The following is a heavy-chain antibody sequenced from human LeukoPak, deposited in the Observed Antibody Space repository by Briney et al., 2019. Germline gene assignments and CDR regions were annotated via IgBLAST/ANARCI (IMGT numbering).Heavy chain of an antibody. CDR2: VSYDGSNK. J-gene: IGHJ4*02. CDR1: GFTFSSSA. CDR3: ARGHTYYDFWSDYSCYFDY. V-gene: IGHV3-30*04. Sequence: PGGSLRLSCAASGFTFSSSAMHWVRQAPGRGLEWVAIVSYDGSNKYYAESVKGRFTISRDNAKNSLYLQVNSLRVEDTAVYYCARGHTYYDFWSDYSCYFDYWGQGTLVTVSS. D-gene: IGHD3-3*01.